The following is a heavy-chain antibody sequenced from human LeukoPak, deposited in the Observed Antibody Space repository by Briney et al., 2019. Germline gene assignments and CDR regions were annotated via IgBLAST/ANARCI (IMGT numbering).Heavy chain of an antibody. CDR1: GFTFSSYT. CDR3: ARAKPKNMVRGLIMRRESRYYFDY. CDR2: ISGSGYDT. V-gene: IGHV3-23*01. J-gene: IGHJ4*02. Sequence: RGGSLRLSCAASGFTFSSYTMNWVRHAPGEGLEWVSGISGSGYDTYYADCVKARFTISRDNSKSTLYIQMNSLRAEDTAVYYCARAKPKNMVRGLIMRRESRYYFDYWGQGTLVTVSS. D-gene: IGHD3-10*01.